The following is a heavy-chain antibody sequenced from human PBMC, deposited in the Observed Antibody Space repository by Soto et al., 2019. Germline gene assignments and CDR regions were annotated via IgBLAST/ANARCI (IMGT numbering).Heavy chain of an antibody. D-gene: IGHD6-19*01. Sequence: EVQLLESGGGLVQPGGSLRLSCAASGFTFSSYAMSWVRQAPGKGLEWVSAISGSGVSTYYAGSVKGRFTISRDNSKNTLYLQMNSQRVDDTAVYYCALDFLRGLAVVGFHYWGQGTLVTVSS. CDR2: ISGSGVST. J-gene: IGHJ4*02. CDR1: GFTFSSYA. V-gene: IGHV3-23*01. CDR3: ALDFLRGLAVVGFHY.